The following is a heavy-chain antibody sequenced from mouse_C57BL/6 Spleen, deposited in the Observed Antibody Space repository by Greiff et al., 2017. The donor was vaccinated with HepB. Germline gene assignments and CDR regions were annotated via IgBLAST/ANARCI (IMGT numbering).Heavy chain of an antibody. Sequence: EVQVVESGGDLVKPGGSLKLSCAASGFTFSSYGMSWVRQTPDKRLEWVATISSGGSYTYYPDSVKGRFTISRDNAKNTLYLQMSSLKSEDTAMYYCARDGNSYYYAMDYWGQGTSVTVSS. CDR2: ISSGGSYT. CDR3: ARDGNSYYYAMDY. CDR1: GFTFSSYG. J-gene: IGHJ4*01. D-gene: IGHD2-1*01. V-gene: IGHV5-6*01.